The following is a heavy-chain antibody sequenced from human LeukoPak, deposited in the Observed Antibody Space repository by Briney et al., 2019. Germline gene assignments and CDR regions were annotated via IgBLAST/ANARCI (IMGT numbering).Heavy chain of an antibody. CDR3: ANSHKNAPGIY. Sequence: HPGGSLRLSCAASGLTLSCCAMTWVRQAPGKGLEWVSSISISGDVTNYTDSVKGRFTISRDDSKNTLYLQMNSPRVEDTAVYYCANSHKNAPGIYWGQGTLVTVPS. V-gene: IGHV3-23*01. CDR2: ISISGDVT. J-gene: IGHJ4*02. D-gene: IGHD1-1*01. CDR1: GLTLSCCA.